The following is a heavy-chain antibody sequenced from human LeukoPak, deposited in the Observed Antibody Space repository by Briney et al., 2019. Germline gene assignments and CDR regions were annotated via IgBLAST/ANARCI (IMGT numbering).Heavy chain of an antibody. J-gene: IGHJ4*02. D-gene: IGHD3-22*01. V-gene: IGHV3-21*01. CDR2: ISSRSNDI. Sequence: PGGSLRLSCVASGFTFSSYAMSWVRQAPRKGLEWVSSISSRSNDIYYLDSVKGRFTISRDNARNSLFLQMNSLRGEDTAVYYCARYVYDSSGYSSQYWGQGTLVTASS. CDR3: ARYVYDSSGYSSQY. CDR1: GFTFSSYA.